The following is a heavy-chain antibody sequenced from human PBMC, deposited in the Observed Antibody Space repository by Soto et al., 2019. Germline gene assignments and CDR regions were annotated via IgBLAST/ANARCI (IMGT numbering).Heavy chain of an antibody. V-gene: IGHV1-69*13. J-gene: IGHJ6*02. CDR2: IIPIFGTA. D-gene: IGHD6-6*01. CDR1: GGTFSSYA. CDR3: ASGGYSSSSSGRWNYYYYGMDV. Sequence: GASVKVSCKASGGTFSSYAISWVRQAPGQGLEWMGGIIPIFGTANYAQKFQGRVTITADESTSTAYMALSSLRSKDTAAYYCASGGYSSSSSGRWNYYYYGMDVWGQGTTVTVSS.